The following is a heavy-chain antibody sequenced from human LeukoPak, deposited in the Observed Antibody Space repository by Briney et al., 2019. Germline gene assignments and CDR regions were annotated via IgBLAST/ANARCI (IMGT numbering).Heavy chain of an antibody. J-gene: IGHJ4*02. Sequence: GGSLRLSCAASGFTFSSYAMHWVRQAPGKGLEWVAVISYDGSNKYYADSVKGRFTIPRDNSKNTLYLQMNSLRAEDTAVYYCAKDHSGSFQDFDYWGQGTLVTVSS. CDR1: GFTFSSYA. V-gene: IGHV3-30*04. D-gene: IGHD1-26*01. CDR2: ISYDGSNK. CDR3: AKDHSGSFQDFDY.